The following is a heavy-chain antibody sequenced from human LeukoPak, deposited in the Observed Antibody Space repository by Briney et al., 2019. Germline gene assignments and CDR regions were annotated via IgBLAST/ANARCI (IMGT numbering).Heavy chain of an antibody. V-gene: IGHV4-59*01. Sequence: ASETLSLTCNVSGVSINDYFWSWIRQPPGKGLEWIGYIYHSGSTSYNPSLKSRLTMSLDTSKNQFALRLSSVTAADTAVYYCASSKGDIVVVPAAIGPPSHFDYWGQGTLVTVSS. CDR1: GVSINDYF. D-gene: IGHD2-2*02. CDR3: ASSKGDIVVVPAAIGPPSHFDY. CDR2: IYHSGST. J-gene: IGHJ4*02.